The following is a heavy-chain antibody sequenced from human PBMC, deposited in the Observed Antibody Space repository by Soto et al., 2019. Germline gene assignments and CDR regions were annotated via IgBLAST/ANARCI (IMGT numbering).Heavy chain of an antibody. CDR3: AKYPEYSAYDATYFVE. V-gene: IGHV3-23*01. D-gene: IGHD5-12*01. CDR1: GFTFSTYA. CDR2: ISGTGGTT. Sequence: GGSVRLSCAASGFTFSTYAMSWVRQAPAEGLEWASVISGTGGTTYYAGSVKGRFTISRDNSKNTLYLQMNSLRAEDTAGYYCAKYPEYSAYDATYFVERGQGGQVTVSS. J-gene: IGHJ4*02.